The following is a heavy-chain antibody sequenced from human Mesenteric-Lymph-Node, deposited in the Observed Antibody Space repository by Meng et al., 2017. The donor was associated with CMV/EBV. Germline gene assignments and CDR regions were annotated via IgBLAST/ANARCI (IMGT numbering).Heavy chain of an antibody. Sequence: SVKVSCKASGGTFSSYAISWVRQAPGQGLEWMGGIIPILGIANYAQKFQGRVTITADKSTSTAYMELSSLRSEDTAVYYCARLQEDSGAYAFDIWGQGTMVTVSS. D-gene: IGHD2-15*01. CDR3: ARLQEDSGAYAFDI. CDR1: GGTFSSYA. J-gene: IGHJ3*02. V-gene: IGHV1-69*10. CDR2: IIPILGIA.